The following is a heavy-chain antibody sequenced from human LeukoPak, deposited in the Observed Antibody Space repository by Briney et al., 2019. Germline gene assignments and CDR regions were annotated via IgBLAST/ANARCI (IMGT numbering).Heavy chain of an antibody. CDR3: VKDCSRDWNGHWFDS. V-gene: IGHV3-7*04. CDR2: IDQDGSEN. CDR1: GFTFSRYW. J-gene: IGHJ5*01. D-gene: IGHD1-1*01. Sequence: GGSLRLSCASSGFTFSRYWMTWVRQAPGKGLEWVANIDQDGSENHYVDSVKGRFSISRDNSKNTLSLQMSSLRAEDTAVYYCVKDCSRDWNGHWFDSWGQGTLVTVSS.